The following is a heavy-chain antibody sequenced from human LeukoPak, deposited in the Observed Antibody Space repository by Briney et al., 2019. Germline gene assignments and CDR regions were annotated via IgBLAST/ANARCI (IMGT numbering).Heavy chain of an antibody. V-gene: IGHV1-2*04. J-gene: IGHJ4*02. D-gene: IGHD3-3*02. Sequence: ASVKVSCKASGYTFTGYYMHWVRQAPGQGLEWMGWINPNSGGTNYAQKFQGWVTMTRDTSISTAYMELSRLRSDDTAVYYCARVISSHRTAYFDYWGQGTLVTVSS. CDR2: INPNSGGT. CDR1: GYTFTGYY. CDR3: ARVISSHRTAYFDY.